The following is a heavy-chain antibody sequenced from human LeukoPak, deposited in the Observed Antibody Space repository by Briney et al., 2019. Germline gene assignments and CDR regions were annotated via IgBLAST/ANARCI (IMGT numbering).Heavy chain of an antibody. J-gene: IGHJ3*02. D-gene: IGHD1-26*01. V-gene: IGHV3-7*01. CDR1: GSTFTTSW. Sequence: SGGSLRLAWGGAGSTFTTSWMTWVSQAPEKGLEWVDKINHEGGKKSYANSVKERFSLWRDNTRNSLYLQMNSLSVEGTAVYFCARDRSPIVGGATHDAFDIWGQGTKVTVSS. CDR2: INHEGGKK. CDR3: ARDRSPIVGGATHDAFDI.